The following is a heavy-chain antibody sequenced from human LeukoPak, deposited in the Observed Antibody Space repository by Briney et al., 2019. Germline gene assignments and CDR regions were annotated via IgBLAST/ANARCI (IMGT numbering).Heavy chain of an antibody. J-gene: IGHJ4*02. Sequence: PSETLSLTCTVSGGSISSSDYYWGWIRQPPGKGLEWIASIYHSGSTYYNPSLKSRVTISVDRSKNQFSLKLSSVTAADTAVYYCARADIVATIFDYWGQGTLVTVSS. CDR2: IYHSGST. CDR3: ARADIVATIFDY. D-gene: IGHD5-12*01. V-gene: IGHV4-39*07. CDR1: GGSISSSDYY.